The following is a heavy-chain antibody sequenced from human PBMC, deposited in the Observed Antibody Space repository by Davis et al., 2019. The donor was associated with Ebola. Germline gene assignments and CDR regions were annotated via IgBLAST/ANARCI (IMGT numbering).Heavy chain of an antibody. D-gene: IGHD3-22*01. Sequence: PGGSLRLSCAASGFTFSSYAMHWVRQAPGKGLEWVANIKQDGSEKYYVDSVKGRFTISRDNAKNSLYLQMNSLRAEDTAVYYCARAVISSYWGQGTLVTVSS. J-gene: IGHJ4*02. CDR1: GFTFSSYA. CDR2: IKQDGSEK. V-gene: IGHV3-7*03. CDR3: ARAVISSY.